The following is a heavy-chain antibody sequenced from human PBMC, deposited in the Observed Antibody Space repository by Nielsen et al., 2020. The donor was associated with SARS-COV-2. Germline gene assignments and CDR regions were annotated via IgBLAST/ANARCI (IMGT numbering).Heavy chain of an antibody. J-gene: IGHJ4*02. CDR1: GGSISSSSYY. V-gene: IGHV4-39*01. CDR3: ARVRYSYDY. D-gene: IGHD3-10*01. CDR2: IYYSGST. Sequence: SETLSLTCTVSGGSISSSSYYWGWIRQPPGKGLEWIGSIYYSGSTYYNPSLKSRVTISVDTSKNQFSLKLSSVTAADTAVYYCARVRYSYDYWGQGTLVTVSS.